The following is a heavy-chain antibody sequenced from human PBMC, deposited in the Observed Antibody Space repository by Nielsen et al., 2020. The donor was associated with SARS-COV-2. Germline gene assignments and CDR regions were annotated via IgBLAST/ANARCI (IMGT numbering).Heavy chain of an antibody. D-gene: IGHD5-12*01. V-gene: IGHV3-74*01. CDR1: GFTFSSYN. J-gene: IGHJ4*02. CDR3: ARFSSGYARD. CDR2: INSDGSST. Sequence: GESLKISCVASGFTFSSYNMNWVRQAPGKGLVWVSRINSDGSSTSYADSVKGRFTISRDNAKNTLYLQMNSLRAEDTAVYYCARFSSGYARDWGQGTLVTVSS.